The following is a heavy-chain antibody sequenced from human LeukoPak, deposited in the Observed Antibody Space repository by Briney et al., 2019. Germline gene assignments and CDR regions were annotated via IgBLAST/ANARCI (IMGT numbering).Heavy chain of an antibody. J-gene: IGHJ4*02. CDR1: GYTFTGYY. Sequence: VKVSCKASGYTFTGYYMHWVRQAPGQGLEWMGWISAYNGNTNYAQKLQGRVTMTTDTSTSTAYMELRSLRSDDTAVYYCARGLWEPYYYFDYWGQGTLVTVSS. D-gene: IGHD3-16*01. CDR2: ISAYNGNT. CDR3: ARGLWEPYYYFDY. V-gene: IGHV1-18*04.